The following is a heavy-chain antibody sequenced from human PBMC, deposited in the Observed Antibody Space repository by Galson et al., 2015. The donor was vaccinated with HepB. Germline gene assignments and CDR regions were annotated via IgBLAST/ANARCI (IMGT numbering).Heavy chain of an antibody. CDR1: GFTFSSYW. CDR3: AREMATVTTSFGYDY. CDR2: IKQDGSEK. J-gene: IGHJ4*02. Sequence: SLRLSCAASGFTFSSYWMSWVRQAPGKGLEWVANIKQDGSEKYYVDSVKGRFTISRDNAKNSLYLQMNSLRAEDTAVYYCAREMATVTTSFGYDYWGQGTLVTVSS. V-gene: IGHV3-7*03. D-gene: IGHD4-11*01.